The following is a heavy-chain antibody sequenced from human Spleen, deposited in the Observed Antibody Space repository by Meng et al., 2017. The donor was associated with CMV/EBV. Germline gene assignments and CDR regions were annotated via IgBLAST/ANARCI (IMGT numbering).Heavy chain of an antibody. Sequence: QVQLVESGGGVVQPGRSLRLSCAASGFTFSSYGMHWVRQAPGKGLEWVAFIRYDGSNKYYADSVKGRFTISRDNSKNTLYLQMNSLRAEDTAVYYCAKDVSSLVGEGWFDPWGQGTLVTVAS. V-gene: IGHV3-30*02. CDR3: AKDVSSLVGEGWFDP. D-gene: IGHD1-26*01. CDR2: IRYDGSNK. CDR1: GFTFSSYG. J-gene: IGHJ5*02.